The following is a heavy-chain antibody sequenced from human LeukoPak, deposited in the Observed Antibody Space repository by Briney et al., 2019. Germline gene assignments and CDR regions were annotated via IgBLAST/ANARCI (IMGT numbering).Heavy chain of an antibody. D-gene: IGHD6-13*01. CDR1: GFTFSSSG. CDR3: AGKEQQLAEYFQH. CDR2: ISVSSSYI. J-gene: IGHJ1*01. Sequence: GGSLRLSCAASGFTFSSSGMNWVRQPPGKGLEWVSSISVSSSYIYYADSVKGRFTISRDNAKNSLYLQMNSLRAEDTAVYYCAGKEQQLAEYFQHWGQGTLVTVSS. V-gene: IGHV3-21*01.